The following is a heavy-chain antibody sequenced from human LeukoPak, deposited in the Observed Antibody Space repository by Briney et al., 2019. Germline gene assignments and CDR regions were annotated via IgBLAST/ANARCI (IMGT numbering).Heavy chain of an antibody. J-gene: IGHJ2*01. D-gene: IGHD5-12*01. Sequence: GGSLRLSCEASGFTFSSYDMHWVRQALEWVSAIGTAGDTYYPGAVKGRFTISRENAKNSLYLQMNRLRAGDTAVYYCASVRKYSGYYSWYFDLWGRGTLVTVSS. CDR2: IGTAGDT. CDR1: GFTFSSYD. CDR3: ASVRKYSGYYSWYFDL. V-gene: IGHV3-13*01.